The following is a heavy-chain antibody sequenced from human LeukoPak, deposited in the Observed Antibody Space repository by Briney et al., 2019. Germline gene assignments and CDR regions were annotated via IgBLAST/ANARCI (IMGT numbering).Heavy chain of an antibody. CDR1: GFTFSSYA. CDR3: AKDLSPYGGNSVTDY. V-gene: IGHV3-23*01. J-gene: IGHJ4*02. CDR2: ISGRGGST. Sequence: GGSLRLSCAASGFTFSSYAMSWVRQAPGKGLEGVSPISGRGGSTCSAASVKGRFTISRDNSKNTLYLQMNSLRAEDTAVYYCAKDLSPYGGNSVTDYCGQGTLVTVSS. D-gene: IGHD4-23*01.